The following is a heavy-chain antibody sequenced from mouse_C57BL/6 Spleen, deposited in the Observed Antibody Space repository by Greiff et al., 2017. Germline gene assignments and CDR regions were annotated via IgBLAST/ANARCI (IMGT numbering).Heavy chain of an antibody. Sequence: EVKLMESGGGLVQSGRSLRLSCATSGFTFSDFYMEWVRQAPGKGLAWIAASRNKANDYTTDYSATVKGRFIVSRDTSQSILYLQMYALRAEDTADYYCARDADDYCSRRYAMDYWGQGTTVTVSS. CDR2: SRNKANDYTT. D-gene: IGHD1-1*01. CDR1: GFTFSDFY. CDR3: ARDADDYCSRRYAMDY. V-gene: IGHV7-1*01. J-gene: IGHJ4*01.